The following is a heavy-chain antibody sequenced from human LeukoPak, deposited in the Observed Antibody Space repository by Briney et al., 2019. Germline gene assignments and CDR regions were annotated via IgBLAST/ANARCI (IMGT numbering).Heavy chain of an antibody. CDR2: MNPNNGNT. V-gene: IGHV1-18*01. CDR3: ASSLPTYQNWFDP. J-gene: IGHJ5*02. Sequence: GASVKVSCKASGYTFTSYDINWVRQATGQGLEWMGWMNPNNGNTNYAQKLQGRVTMTTDTSTSTAYMELRSLRSDDTAVYYCASSLPTYQNWFDPWGQGTLVTVSS. D-gene: IGHD2-21*01. CDR1: GYTFTSYD.